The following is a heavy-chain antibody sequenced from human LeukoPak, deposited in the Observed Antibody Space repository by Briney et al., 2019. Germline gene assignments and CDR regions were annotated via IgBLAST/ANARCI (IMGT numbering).Heavy chain of an antibody. CDR3: ARENYYGSGSYRWFDP. Sequence: PSETLSLTCTVSGGSISSSSYYWSWIRQPPGKGPEWIGYIYYSGSTNYNPSLKSRVTISVDTSKNQFSLKLSSVTAADTAVYYCARENYYGSGSYRWFDPWGQGTLVTVSS. CDR2: IYYSGST. V-gene: IGHV4-61*01. CDR1: GGSISSSSYY. D-gene: IGHD3-10*01. J-gene: IGHJ5*02.